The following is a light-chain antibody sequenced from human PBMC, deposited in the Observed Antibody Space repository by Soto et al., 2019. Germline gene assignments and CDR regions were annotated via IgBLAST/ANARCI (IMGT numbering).Light chain of an antibody. CDR3: AAWDDSLSGRGV. J-gene: IGLJ3*02. V-gene: IGLV1-47*01. Sequence: QSVLTQPPSASGTPGQRVTISCSGSSSNIGNNYVYWYQMVPGTAPKLLIYRNNQRPSGVPDRFSGSRSGTSASLAISGLRCEEEADYYCAAWDDSLSGRGVFGGGTKVTVL. CDR2: RNN. CDR1: SSNIGNNY.